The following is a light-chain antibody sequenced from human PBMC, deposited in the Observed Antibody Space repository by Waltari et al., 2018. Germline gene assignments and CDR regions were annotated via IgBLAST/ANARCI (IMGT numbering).Light chain of an antibody. V-gene: IGKV3-15*01. J-gene: IGKJ5*01. CDR3: QQYINWPPIT. CDR1: HSVSRN. CDR2: DTS. Sequence: EIVMTQSPATLSVSPGERATLSCRANHSVSRNLAWYQQKPGQAPRLLIHDTSTRATGIPARFSGSGSGTEFTLTISSLQSEDFAVYYCQQYINWPPITFGHGTRLEIK.